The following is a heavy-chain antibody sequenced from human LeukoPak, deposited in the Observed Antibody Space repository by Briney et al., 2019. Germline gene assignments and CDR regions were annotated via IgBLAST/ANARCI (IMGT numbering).Heavy chain of an antibody. D-gene: IGHD3-22*01. Sequence: PSETLSLTCTVSGDSICRYYGSCMRSPPGRGVECIAYIYYSGSTNYNPSLKSRVTISVNTSKTQFSLKLSSVTAAETAVYYCARRAFSSGYYYFDYGGQGTLVTVSS. V-gene: IGHV4-59*08. CDR3: ARRAFSSGYYYFDY. J-gene: IGHJ4*02. CDR2: IYYSGST. CDR1: GDSICRYY.